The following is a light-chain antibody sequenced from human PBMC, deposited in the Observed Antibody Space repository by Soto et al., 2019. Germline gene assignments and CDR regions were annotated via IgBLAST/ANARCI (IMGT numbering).Light chain of an antibody. CDR1: QSVSNY. CDR2: DAS. J-gene: IGKJ4*01. Sequence: DIVLTQSPATLSLSPGERATLSCRASQSVSNYLAWYQQKPGQAPRLLIYDASNRATGIPARFSGSGSGTDFTLTISSLEPEDAAVYYCQQRSNWLTFGGGTKVEIK. V-gene: IGKV3-11*01. CDR3: QQRSNWLT.